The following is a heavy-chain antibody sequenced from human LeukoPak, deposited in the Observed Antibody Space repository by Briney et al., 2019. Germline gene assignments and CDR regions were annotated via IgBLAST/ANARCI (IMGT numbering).Heavy chain of an antibody. Sequence: SETLSLTCTVSGGSISSSSYYWGWIRQPPGKGLEWIGSIYYSGSTYYNPSLKSRVTKSVDTSKNQFSLKLSSVTAADTAVYYCARDGVLQPYGSGIPYYYGMDVWGQGTTVTVSS. CDR2: IYYSGST. D-gene: IGHD3-10*01. CDR1: GGSISSSSYY. V-gene: IGHV4-39*02. CDR3: ARDGVLQPYGSGIPYYYGMDV. J-gene: IGHJ6*02.